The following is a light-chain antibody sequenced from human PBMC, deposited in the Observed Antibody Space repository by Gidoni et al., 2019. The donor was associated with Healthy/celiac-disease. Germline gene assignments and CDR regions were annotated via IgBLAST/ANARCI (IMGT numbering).Light chain of an antibody. Sequence: DIQITHSPSSLSASVGDRVTITCQASQDISNYLNWYQQKPGKAPKLLIYDASNLETGVPSRFSGSGSGTDFTFTISSLQPEDIATYYCQQYDNLPSITFXXXTRLEIK. V-gene: IGKV1-33*01. J-gene: IGKJ5*01. CDR1: QDISNY. CDR2: DAS. CDR3: QQYDNLPSIT.